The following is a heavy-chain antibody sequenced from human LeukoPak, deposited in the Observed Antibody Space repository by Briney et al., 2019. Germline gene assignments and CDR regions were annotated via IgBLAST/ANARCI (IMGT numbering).Heavy chain of an antibody. CDR2: ILKDGSNE. V-gene: IGHV3-30*18. D-gene: IGHD5-18*01. CDR3: AKDMGYTFGHAFDY. CDR1: EFTFNNYG. J-gene: IGHJ4*02. Sequence: PGGSLRLSCAASEFTFNNYGMHWVRQAPGKGLEGVALILKDGSNEFYADSVKGRFTISRDNSKNTLYLQMNSLRTEDTAMYYCAKDMGYTFGHAFDYWGQGTLVTVSS.